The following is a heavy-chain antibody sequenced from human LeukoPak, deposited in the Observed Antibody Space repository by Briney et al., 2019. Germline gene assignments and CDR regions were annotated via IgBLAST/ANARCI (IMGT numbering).Heavy chain of an antibody. CDR3: ATTSYDILTGYYNLNFDY. Sequence: ASVKVSCKASGGTFSSYAISWVRQAPGQGLEWMGGIIPIFGTANYAQKFQGRVTITADESTSTAYMELSSLRSEDTAVYYCATTSYDILTGYYNLNFDYWGQGTLVTVSS. CDR1: GGTFSSYA. J-gene: IGHJ4*02. D-gene: IGHD3-9*01. CDR2: IIPIFGTA. V-gene: IGHV1-69*01.